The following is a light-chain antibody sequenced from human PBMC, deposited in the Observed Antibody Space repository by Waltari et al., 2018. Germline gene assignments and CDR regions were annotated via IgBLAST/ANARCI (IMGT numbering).Light chain of an antibody. CDR2: QDT. V-gene: IGLV3-1*01. J-gene: IGLJ2*01. CDR1: ILGEKY. CDR3: QAWDSSTGVV. Sequence: YALTQPPSVSVSPGQTASIGCSGAILGEKYVSWYQQKPGQSPILLIFQDTKRPSGIPERFSGSGSGKTATLTIRGTQVMDEGDYYCQAWDSSTGVVFGGGTKLTVL.